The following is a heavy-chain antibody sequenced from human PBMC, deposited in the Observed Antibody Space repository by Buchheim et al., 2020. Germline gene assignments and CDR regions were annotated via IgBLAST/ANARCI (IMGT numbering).Heavy chain of an antibody. CDR1: GFLFSSYG. J-gene: IGHJ6*02. CDR2: ISYDGGNK. CDR3: ARATHCSRGSCYSYHYYYGMDV. D-gene: IGHD2-15*01. Sequence: QVQLVESGGGVVQPGRSLRLSCAASGFLFSSYGMRWVRQAPGRGLEWVAVISYDGGNKYYADSVRGRFTISRDNSRNTLYLQMISLRAEDTAVYYCARATHCSRGSCYSYHYYYGMDVWGQGT. V-gene: IGHV3-33*05.